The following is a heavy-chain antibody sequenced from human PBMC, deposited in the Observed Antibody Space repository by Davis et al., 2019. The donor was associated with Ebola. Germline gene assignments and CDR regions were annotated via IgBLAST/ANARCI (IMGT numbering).Heavy chain of an antibody. J-gene: IGHJ6*02. V-gene: IGHV3-7*01. CDR3: ARDVITGTTDYYYGMDV. Sequence: PGGSLRLSCAASGFTFSSYWMSWVRQAPGKGLEWVANIKQDGSEKYYVDSVKGRFTISRDNAKNSLYLQMNSLRAEDTAVYYCARDVITGTTDYYYGMDVWGQGTTVTVSS. CDR2: IKQDGSEK. CDR1: GFTFSSYW. D-gene: IGHD1-7*01.